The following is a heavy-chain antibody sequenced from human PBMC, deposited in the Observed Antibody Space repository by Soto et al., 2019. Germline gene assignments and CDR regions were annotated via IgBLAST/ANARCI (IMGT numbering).Heavy chain of an antibody. CDR2: IIPIFGTA. Sequence: QVQLVQSGAEVKKPGSSVNVSCKASGGTFSSYAISWVRQAPGQGLEWMGGIIPIFGTANYAQKFQGRVTITADESTSTAYMELSSLRSEDTAVYYCARDTASNQWLGDNWFDPWGQGTLVTVSS. J-gene: IGHJ5*02. V-gene: IGHV1-69*01. CDR1: GGTFSSYA. D-gene: IGHD6-19*01. CDR3: ARDTASNQWLGDNWFDP.